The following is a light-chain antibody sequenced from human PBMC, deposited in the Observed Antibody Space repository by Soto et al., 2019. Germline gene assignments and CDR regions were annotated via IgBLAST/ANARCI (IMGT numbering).Light chain of an antibody. CDR2: DAS. CDR3: QQRDNGPWT. V-gene: IGKV3-11*01. CDR1: RRVSSY. J-gene: IGKJ1*01. Sequence: ETVLTQSQATLSLSPGDRATLSCRASRRVSSYLAWYQQKAGQAPRLLIYDASNRAAGTPARFSGSGAGTDFTLTSSSREPEDFAVYYCQQRDNGPWTVGQGTKVEI.